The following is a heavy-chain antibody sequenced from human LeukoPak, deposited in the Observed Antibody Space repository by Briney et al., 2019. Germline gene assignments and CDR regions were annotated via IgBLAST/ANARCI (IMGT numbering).Heavy chain of an antibody. D-gene: IGHD6-13*01. J-gene: IGHJ5*02. CDR2: ISSTSSTK. Sequence: GGSLTLSCAASGFTFRTTTMNWVRQAPGKAPEWISSISSTSSTKFYAASFEGRFIISRDNSKNSLFLQMKTLRAEDTAMYYCLRLETEFSAAGTAGYFDPWGQGTVVTVSS. V-gene: IGHV3-48*01. CDR1: GFTFRTTT. CDR3: LRLETEFSAAGTAGYFDP.